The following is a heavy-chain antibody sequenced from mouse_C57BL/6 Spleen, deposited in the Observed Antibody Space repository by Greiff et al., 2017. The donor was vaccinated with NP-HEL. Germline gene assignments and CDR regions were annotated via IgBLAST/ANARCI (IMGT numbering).Heavy chain of an antibody. CDR2: IYPGDGDT. Sequence: VQRVESGAELVKPGASVKISCKASGYAFSSYWMNWVKQRPGKGLEWIGQIYPGDGDTNYNGKFKGKATLTADKSSSTAYMQLSSLTSEDSAVYVCARSRWDDYYFDYWGQGTTLTVSS. CDR1: GYAFSSYW. CDR3: ARSRWDDYYFDY. D-gene: IGHD4-1*01. V-gene: IGHV1-80*01. J-gene: IGHJ2*01.